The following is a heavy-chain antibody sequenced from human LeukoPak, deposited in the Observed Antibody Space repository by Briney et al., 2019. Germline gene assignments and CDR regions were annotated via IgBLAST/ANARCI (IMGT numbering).Heavy chain of an antibody. CDR1: GYTFTSYG. D-gene: IGHD4-23*01. CDR2: ISAYNGNT. J-gene: IGHJ6*02. V-gene: IGHV1-18*01. Sequence: ASVKVSCKASGYTFTSYGISWVRQAPGQGLEWMGWISAYNGNTNYAQKLQGRVTMTIDTSTSTAYMELRSLRSDDTAVYYCARAPGTVVTSYYYYGMDVWGQGTTVTVSS. CDR3: ARAPGTVVTSYYYYGMDV.